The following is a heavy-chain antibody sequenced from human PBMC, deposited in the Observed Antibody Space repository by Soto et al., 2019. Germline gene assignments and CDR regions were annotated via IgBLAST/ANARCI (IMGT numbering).Heavy chain of an antibody. V-gene: IGHV1-24*01. CDR2: FDPEDGET. Sequence: ASVKVDCKVSGYTLTELSMHWVRQAPGKGLEWMGGFDPEDGETIYAQKFQGRVTMTEDTSTDTAYMELGSLRSEDTAVYYCATVLPRVVVITPGAFDIWGQGTMVTVSS. D-gene: IGHD3-22*01. J-gene: IGHJ3*02. CDR1: GYTLTELS. CDR3: ATVLPRVVVITPGAFDI.